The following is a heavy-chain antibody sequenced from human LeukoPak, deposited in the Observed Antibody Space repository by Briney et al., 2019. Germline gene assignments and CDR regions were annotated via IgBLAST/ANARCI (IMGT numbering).Heavy chain of an antibody. Sequence: PSETLSLTCTVSGGSISGTSYYWRWIRQPPGKGLEWIGSIYYSGSTYYNPSLKSRVTISVDTSKNQFSLKLSSVTAADTAVYYCARAPLERWLQLGTYYFDYWGQGTLVTVSS. CDR3: ARAPLERWLQLGTYYFDY. J-gene: IGHJ4*02. CDR2: IYYSGST. CDR1: GGSISGTSYY. D-gene: IGHD5-24*01. V-gene: IGHV4-39*07.